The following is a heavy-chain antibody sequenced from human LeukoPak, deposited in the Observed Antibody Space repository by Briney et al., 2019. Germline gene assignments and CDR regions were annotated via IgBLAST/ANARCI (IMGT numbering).Heavy chain of an antibody. V-gene: IGHV4-39*07. Sequence: PSETLSLTCTVSGGSISSASYYWGWIRQPPGKGLEWIGNIYYSENTYYNPSLKSRITISVDTSKNQFSLKVNSVTAADTAVYYCARSVDIVATSSYYFDYWGQGTLVTVSS. CDR2: IYYSENT. J-gene: IGHJ4*02. CDR1: GGSISSASYY. CDR3: ARSVDIVATSSYYFDY. D-gene: IGHD5-12*01.